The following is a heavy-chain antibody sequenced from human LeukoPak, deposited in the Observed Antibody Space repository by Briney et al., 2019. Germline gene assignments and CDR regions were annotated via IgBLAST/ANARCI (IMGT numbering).Heavy chain of an antibody. J-gene: IGHJ4*02. V-gene: IGHV3-21*01. CDR2: ISSSSSYI. D-gene: IGHD2-2*02. CDR1: GFTFSSYS. CDR3: ARPYCSSTSCYRFRGFDY. Sequence: PGGSLRLSCAASGFTFSSYSMNWVRQAPGKGLEWVSSISSSSSYIYYADSVKGRFTISRDNAKNSLYLQMNSLRAEDTAVYYCARPYCSSTSCYRFRGFDYWGQGTLVTVSS.